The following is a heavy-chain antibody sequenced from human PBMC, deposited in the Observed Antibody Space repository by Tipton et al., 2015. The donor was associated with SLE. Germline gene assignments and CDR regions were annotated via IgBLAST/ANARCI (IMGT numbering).Heavy chain of an antibody. CDR1: GGSISSYY. CDR2: IYYSGST. V-gene: IGHV4-59*01. CDR3: ARDKPYDI. J-gene: IGHJ3*02. Sequence: TLSLTCTVSGGSISSYYWNWIRQPPGRGLEWIGYIYYSGSTNYNPSLKSRVTISGDTSKNQFSLKLTSVTAADTAVYYCARDKPYDIWGQGTMVTVSS.